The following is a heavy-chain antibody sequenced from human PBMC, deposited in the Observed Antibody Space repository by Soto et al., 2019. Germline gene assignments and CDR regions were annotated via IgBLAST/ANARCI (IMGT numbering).Heavy chain of an antibody. D-gene: IGHD4-17*01. CDR1: GFTFSNAW. J-gene: IGHJ4*02. CDR2: IKSKTDGGTT. CDR3: TTDVYGDYGEVDY. V-gene: IGHV3-15*01. Sequence: EVQLVESGGGLVKPGGSLRLSCAASGFTFSNAWMSWVRQDPGKGLEWVGRIKSKTDGGTTDYAAPVKGRFTISRDDSKNTLYLQMNSLKTEDTAVYYCTTDVYGDYGEVDYWGQGTLVTVSS.